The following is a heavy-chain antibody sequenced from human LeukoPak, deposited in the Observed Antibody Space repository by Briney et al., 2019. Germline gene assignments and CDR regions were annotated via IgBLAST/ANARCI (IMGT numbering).Heavy chain of an antibody. V-gene: IGHV4-39*01. J-gene: IGHJ4*01. CDR1: GRSIRSSSSY. Sequence: PSETLSLTCTVSGRSIRSSSSYWGWIRQPPGKGLEWIGSVYYSGSTYYNPSLKSRVTISVDTSNQFSLKLSSVTAADTAVYYCARPTRYCSGAKCYEYFDSWGQEPWSPSPQ. D-gene: IGHD2-2*01. CDR2: VYYSGST. CDR3: ARPTRYCSGAKCYEYFDS.